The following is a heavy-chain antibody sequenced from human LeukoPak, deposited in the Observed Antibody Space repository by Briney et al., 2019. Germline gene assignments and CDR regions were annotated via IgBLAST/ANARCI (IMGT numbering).Heavy chain of an antibody. V-gene: IGHV3-74*01. CDR1: GFTFSSYW. Sequence: GGSLRLSCAASGFTFSSYWMHWVRQAPGKGLVWVSRINSDGIYTTYADSVKGRFTISRDNAKNTLYLQMNSLRAEDTAVYYCARGFRASLDYWGQGTLVTVSS. J-gene: IGHJ4*02. CDR3: ARGFRASLDY. CDR2: INSDGIYT.